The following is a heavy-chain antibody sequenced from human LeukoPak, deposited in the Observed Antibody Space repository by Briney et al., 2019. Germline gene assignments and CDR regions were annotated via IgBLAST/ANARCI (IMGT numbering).Heavy chain of an antibody. V-gene: IGHV3-48*03. D-gene: IGHD3-22*01. CDR1: GFTFSNYE. Sequence: GGSLRLSCAASGFTFSNYEMNWVRQAPGKGLEWVSYISNSVSIIYYADSVKGRFTISRDNTKNSLYLQMNSLRAEDTAVYYCARSTYYSDSSPYPFHYWGQGSMVTVSS. CDR2: ISNSVSII. J-gene: IGHJ1*01. CDR3: ARSTYYSDSSPYPFHY.